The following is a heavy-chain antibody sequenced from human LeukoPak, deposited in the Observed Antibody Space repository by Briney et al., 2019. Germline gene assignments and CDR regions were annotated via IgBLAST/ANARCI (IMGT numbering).Heavy chain of an antibody. CDR3: VAAKDVDH. Sequence: GGSLRLSCAASGFTFSTHDLNWVRQAPGKGLEWVSFIRYDGSNQYYADSVKGRFTISRDNSKNTLYLQMNSLRTEDTAVYYCVAAKDVDHWGQGTLVTVSS. CDR1: GFTFSTHD. V-gene: IGHV3-30*02. CDR2: IRYDGSNQ. D-gene: IGHD6-6*01. J-gene: IGHJ4*02.